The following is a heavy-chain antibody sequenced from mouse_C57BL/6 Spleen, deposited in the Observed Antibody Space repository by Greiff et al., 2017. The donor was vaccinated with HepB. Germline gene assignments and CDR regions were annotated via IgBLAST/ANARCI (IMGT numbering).Heavy chain of an antibody. J-gene: IGHJ1*03. CDR2: IYPGSGNT. CDR3: ARTITTVVEWYFDV. Sequence: QVQLQQSGAELVRPGASVKLSCKASGYTFTDYYINWVKQRPGQGLEWIARIYPGSGNTYYNEKFKGKATLTAEKSSSTAYMQLSSLTSEDSAVYFCARTITTVVEWYFDVWGTGTTVTVSS. CDR1: GYTFTDYY. D-gene: IGHD1-1*01. V-gene: IGHV1-76*01.